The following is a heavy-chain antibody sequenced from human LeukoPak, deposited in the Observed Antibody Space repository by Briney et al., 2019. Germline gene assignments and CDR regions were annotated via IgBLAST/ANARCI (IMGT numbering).Heavy chain of an antibody. V-gene: IGHV4-39*01. CDR3: AAGYSSSWYHF. D-gene: IGHD6-13*01. J-gene: IGHJ4*02. Sequence: TSETLSLTCTVSGGSISSSGYYWGWIRQPPGKGLEWIGSIYYSGSTYYNPSLKSRVTISVDTSKNQFSLKLSSVTAADTAVYYCAAGYSSSWYHFWGQGTLVTVSS. CDR1: GGSISSSGYY. CDR2: IYYSGST.